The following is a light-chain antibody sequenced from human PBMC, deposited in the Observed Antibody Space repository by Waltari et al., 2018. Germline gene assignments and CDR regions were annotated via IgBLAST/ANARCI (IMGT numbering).Light chain of an antibody. CDR3: QTYDSSLSGHVV. Sequence: SVLTQPPSVSGAPGPRVTLSCTGSSSNIGAGSDVTWYQHLPGTAPKLLIYGDNKRPSGVSDRFWTSKSGASASLAITGLQAEDEADYYCQTYDSSLSGHVVFGGGTKLTV. J-gene: IGLJ2*01. CDR1: SSNIGAGSD. V-gene: IGLV1-40*01. CDR2: GDN.